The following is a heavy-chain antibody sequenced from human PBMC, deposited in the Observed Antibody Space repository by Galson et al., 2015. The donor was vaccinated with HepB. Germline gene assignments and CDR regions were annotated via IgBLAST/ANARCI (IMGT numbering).Heavy chain of an antibody. J-gene: IGHJ4*02. CDR1: GDSISSGDSY. V-gene: IGHV4-30-4*01. Sequence: TLSLTCTVSGDSISSGDSYWSWIRQPPGRGLEWIGYVHNSGSTYYNPSLKSRVTISADMSENHFSLELNSVTAADTAVYYCARATGTNYYGVLTGDFGPRRFDRWGQGTQVTVSS. CDR2: VHNSGST. CDR3: ARATGTNYYGVLTGDFGPRRFDR. D-gene: IGHD3-9*01.